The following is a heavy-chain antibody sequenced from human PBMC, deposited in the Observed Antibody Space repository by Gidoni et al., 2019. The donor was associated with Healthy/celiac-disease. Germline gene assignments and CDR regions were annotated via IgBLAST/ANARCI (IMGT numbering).Heavy chain of an antibody. CDR1: GGSISSYY. V-gene: IGHV4-59*08. CDR2: IYYSGST. Sequence: QVQLQESGPGLVKPSETLSLTCTVSGGSISSYYWSWIRQPPGKGLEWIGYIYYSGSTNYNPSLKSRVTISVDTSKNQFSLKLSSVTAADTAVYYCAGRVASSSWYMGYWGQGTLVTVSS. J-gene: IGHJ4*02. CDR3: AGRVASSSWYMGY. D-gene: IGHD6-13*01.